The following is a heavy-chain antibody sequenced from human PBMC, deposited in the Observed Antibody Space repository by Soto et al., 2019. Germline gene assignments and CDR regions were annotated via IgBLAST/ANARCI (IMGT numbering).Heavy chain of an antibody. V-gene: IGHV1-69*13. D-gene: IGHD3-16*01. Sequence: SVKVSCKASGGTFSSYAISWVRQAPGQGLEWMGGIIPIFGTANYAQKFQGRVTITADESTSTAYMELSSLRSEDTAVYYCARARLRLSLFAYSAQGSLVTVSS. CDR3: ARARLRLSLFAY. J-gene: IGHJ4*02. CDR1: GGTFSSYA. CDR2: IIPIFGTA.